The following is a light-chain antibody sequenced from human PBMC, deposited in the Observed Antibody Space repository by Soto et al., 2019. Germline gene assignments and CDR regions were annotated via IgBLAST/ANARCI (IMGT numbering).Light chain of an antibody. Sequence: EIVLTQSPGTLSLSPGERATLSCRASQSVSSHLAWYQQKPGQAPRLLIYDASNRATGIPARFSGSGSGTDFTLTMSSLEPEDFAVYHCVQRTTWPWTCGQGSKVEI. V-gene: IGKV3-11*01. CDR1: QSVSSH. J-gene: IGKJ1*01. CDR3: VQRTTWPWT. CDR2: DAS.